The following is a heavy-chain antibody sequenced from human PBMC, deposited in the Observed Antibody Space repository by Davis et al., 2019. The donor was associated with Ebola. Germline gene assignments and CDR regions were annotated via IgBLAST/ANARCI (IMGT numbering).Heavy chain of an antibody. CDR1: GGSISSYY. CDR3: ARHRGRIFAIGYYFDY. D-gene: IGHD2-15*01. J-gene: IGHJ4*02. Sequence: SETLSLTCTVSGGSISSYYWSWIRQPPGQGLEWIGYIYYSGSTNYNPSLKSRVTISVDTSKNQFSLKLSSVTAADTAVYYCARHRGRIFAIGYYFDYWGQGTLVTVS. CDR2: IYYSGST. V-gene: IGHV4-59*08.